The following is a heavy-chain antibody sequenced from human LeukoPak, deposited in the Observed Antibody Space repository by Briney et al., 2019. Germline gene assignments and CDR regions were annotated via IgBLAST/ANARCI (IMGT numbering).Heavy chain of an antibody. CDR3: SRGNVAVAGQNWFDP. CDR2: INSDGSST. D-gene: IGHD6-19*01. J-gene: IGHJ5*02. V-gene: IGHV3-74*01. CDR1: GFTFSSYW. Sequence: GGSLRLSCAASGFTFSSYWMHWVRQAPGKGLVWVSRINSDGSSTSYADSVKGRFTISRDNAKNTLYLQMNSLRAEDTAVYYCSRGNVAVAGQNWFDPWGQGTLVTVSS.